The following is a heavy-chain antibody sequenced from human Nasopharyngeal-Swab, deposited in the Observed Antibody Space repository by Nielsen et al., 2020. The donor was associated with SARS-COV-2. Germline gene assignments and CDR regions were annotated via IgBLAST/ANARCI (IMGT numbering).Heavy chain of an antibody. J-gene: IGHJ4*02. CDR1: GYTFTSYG. Sequence: ASVKVSCKASGYTFTSYGFSWVRLAPGQGLEWMGWINANNGNTNYVQKLQGRVTMTTDTSTSTAYLELRSLRSDDTAVYYCARGSRASGLLDYWGQGTQVTVSS. V-gene: IGHV1-18*04. D-gene: IGHD3-10*01. CDR3: ARGSRASGLLDY. CDR2: INANNGNT.